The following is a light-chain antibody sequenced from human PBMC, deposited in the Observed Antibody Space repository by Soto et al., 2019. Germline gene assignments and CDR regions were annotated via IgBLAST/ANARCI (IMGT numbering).Light chain of an antibody. CDR1: SSDVGGYNF. J-gene: IGLJ2*01. CDR2: ASS. Sequence: QSALTQPPSASGSPGQSVTISCTGTSSDVGGYNFVSWYQQYPGKALKLVIYASSNRASGIPDRFSGSKSGNTASLTVSGLQADDEAEYYCSSYAGSNSVVFGGGTKLTVL. CDR3: SSYAGSNSVV. V-gene: IGLV2-8*01.